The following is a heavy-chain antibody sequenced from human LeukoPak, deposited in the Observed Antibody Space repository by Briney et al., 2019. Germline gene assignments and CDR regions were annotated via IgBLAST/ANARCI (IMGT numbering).Heavy chain of an antibody. CDR1: TDSTNTYY. V-gene: IGHV4-59*08. CDR2: VYYSGSA. CDR3: ARHLSSGVSSYLH. Sequence: PSETLSLTCSVSTDSTNTYYWSWIREPPGKGLEWIGSVYYSGSANYNPSLKSRVTISVDTSRNQFSLKLSSVTATDTAVYYCARHLSSGVSSYLHWGQGTLVTVSS. D-gene: IGHD2-15*01. J-gene: IGHJ4*02.